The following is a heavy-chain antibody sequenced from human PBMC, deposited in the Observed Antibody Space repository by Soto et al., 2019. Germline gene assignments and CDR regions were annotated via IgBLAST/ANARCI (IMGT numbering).Heavy chain of an antibody. CDR1: GGSFSGYY. CDR3: ARAGPLWAFDI. CDR2: INHSGST. Sequence: SETLSLTCAVYGGSFSGYYWSWIRQPPGKGLEWIGEINHSGSTNYNPSLKSRVTISVDTSKTQFSLKLSSVTAADTAVYYCARAGPLWAFDIWGQGTMVTVSS. D-gene: IGHD2-21*01. V-gene: IGHV4-34*01. J-gene: IGHJ3*02.